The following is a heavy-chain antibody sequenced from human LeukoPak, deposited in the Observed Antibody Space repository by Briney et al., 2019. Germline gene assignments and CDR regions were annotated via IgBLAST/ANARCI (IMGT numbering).Heavy chain of an antibody. CDR3: AREEMGDYATGY. CDR2: INPSGGST. V-gene: IGHV1-46*01. J-gene: IGHJ4*02. CDR1: GYTFTSYY. D-gene: IGHD4-17*01. Sequence: ASVKVSCKASGYTFTSYYMHWVRQAPGQGLEWMGIINPSGGSTSYAQKFQGRVTMTRDTSTSTVYMELSSLRSGDTAVYYCAREEMGDYATGYWGQGTLVTVSS.